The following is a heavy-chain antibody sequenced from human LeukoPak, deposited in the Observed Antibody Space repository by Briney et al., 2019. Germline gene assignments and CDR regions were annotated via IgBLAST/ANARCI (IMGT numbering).Heavy chain of an antibody. J-gene: IGHJ4*02. D-gene: IGHD6-13*01. CDR2: ISYDGSNK. Sequence: GRFLRLSCAASGFTFSSYGMHWVRQAPGKGLEWVAVISYDGSNKYYADSVKGRFTISRDNAKNSLYLQMNSLRAEDTALYYCARDFDPGLAAAGPYFDCWGQGTLVTVSS. CDR3: ARDFDPGLAAAGPYFDC. CDR1: GFTFSSYG. V-gene: IGHV3-30*03.